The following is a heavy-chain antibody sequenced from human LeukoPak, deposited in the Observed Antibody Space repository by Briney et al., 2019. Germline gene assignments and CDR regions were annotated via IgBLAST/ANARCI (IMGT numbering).Heavy chain of an antibody. CDR1: GFTFSSYW. D-gene: IGHD7-27*01. CDR3: ASSGERGSIDY. J-gene: IGHJ4*02. V-gene: IGHV3-7*01. CDR2: IKQDGSEK. Sequence: PGGSLRLSCAASGFTFSSYWMSWVRQAPGKGLEWVANIKQDGSEKYYVDSVKGRFTISRDNAKNSLYLQMNSLRAEDTAVYYCASSGERGSIDYWGQGTLVTVSS.